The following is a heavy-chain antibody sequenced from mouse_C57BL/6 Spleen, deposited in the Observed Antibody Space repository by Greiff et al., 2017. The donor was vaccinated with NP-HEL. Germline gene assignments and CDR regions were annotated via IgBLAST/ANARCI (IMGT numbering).Heavy chain of an antibody. D-gene: IGHD1-1*01. V-gene: IGHV5-6*01. CDR2: ISSGGSYT. Sequence: EVMLVESGGDLVKPGGSLKLSCAASGFTFSSYGMSWVRQTPDKRLEWVATISSGGSYTYYPDSVKGRFTISRDNAKNTLYLQMSSLKSEDTAMDYCARPSYYGSSLYYFDYWGQGTTLTVSS. CDR3: ARPSYYGSSLYYFDY. CDR1: GFTFSSYG. J-gene: IGHJ2*01.